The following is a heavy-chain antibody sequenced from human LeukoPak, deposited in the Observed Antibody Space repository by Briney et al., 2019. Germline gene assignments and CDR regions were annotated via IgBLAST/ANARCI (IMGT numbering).Heavy chain of an antibody. V-gene: IGHV4-34*01. CDR3: ARGGRWLQPRGMDV. D-gene: IGHD5-24*01. CDR2: INHSGST. J-gene: IGHJ6*02. Sequence: SETLSLTCAVYGGSFSGYYWSWLRQPPGKGLEWIGEINHSGSTNYNPSLKSRVTISVDTSKNQFSLKLSSVTAADTAVYYCARGGRWLQPRGMDVWGQGTTVTVSS. CDR1: GGSFSGYY.